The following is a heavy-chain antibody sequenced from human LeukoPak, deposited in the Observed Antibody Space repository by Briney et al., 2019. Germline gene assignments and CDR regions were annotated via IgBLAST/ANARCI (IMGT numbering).Heavy chain of an antibody. D-gene: IGHD6-13*01. CDR2: IYYSGST. CDR3: ARTAGSRGGYNWFDP. CDR1: GGSISSYY. Sequence: SETLSLTCTVSGGSISSYYWSWIRQPPGKGLEWIGYIYYSGSTNYNPSLKSRATISVDTSKNQFSLKLSSVTAADTAVYYCARTAGSRGGYNWFDPWGQGTLVTVSS. V-gene: IGHV4-59*01. J-gene: IGHJ5*02.